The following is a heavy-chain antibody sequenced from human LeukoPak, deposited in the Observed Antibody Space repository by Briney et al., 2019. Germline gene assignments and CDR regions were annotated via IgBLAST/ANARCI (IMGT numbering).Heavy chain of an antibody. CDR2: ISGSGGST. CDR3: AKVGTDSSGYFFDGDYFDY. CDR1: GFTFSSYA. Sequence: GGSLRLSCAAPGFTFSSYAMSWVRQAPGKGLEWVSAISGSGGSTYYADSVKGRFTISRGNSKNTLYLQMNSLRAEDTAVYYCAKVGTDSSGYFFDGDYFDYWGQGTLVTVSS. J-gene: IGHJ4*02. V-gene: IGHV3-23*01. D-gene: IGHD3-22*01.